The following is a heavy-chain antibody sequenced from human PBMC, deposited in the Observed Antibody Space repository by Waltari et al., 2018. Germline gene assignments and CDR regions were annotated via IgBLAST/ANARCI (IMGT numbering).Heavy chain of an antibody. J-gene: IGHJ3*01. CDR3: VRDQMYAFDV. CDR1: GYKFTDNG. V-gene: IGHV1-18*03. CDR2: ISTRSGNV. Sequence: QPQLVQSGPEVRKPGASVKLSCKASGYKFTDNGISWVRQAPGQGLEWMGWISTRSGNVKSAQKLLDRVILTADKSTNTAYLELRSLRLDEMGIYYYVRDQMYAFDVWGQGTMVTVS.